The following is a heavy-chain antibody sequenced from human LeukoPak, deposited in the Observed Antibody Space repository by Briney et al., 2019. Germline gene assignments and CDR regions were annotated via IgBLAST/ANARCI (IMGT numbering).Heavy chain of an antibody. CDR2: ISYDGTSK. D-gene: IGHD3-10*01. V-gene: IGHV3-30-3*01. Sequence: GSLRLSCAASGFTFSSYTMHWVRQAPGKGLEWVAIISYDGTSKYYADSVKGRFTFSRDNSKNTLYLQMNSLRVDDMAVYYCARVVYTGSGSYGGFDYWGQGTLVTVSS. CDR3: ARVVYTGSGSYGGFDY. CDR1: GFTFSSYT. J-gene: IGHJ4*02.